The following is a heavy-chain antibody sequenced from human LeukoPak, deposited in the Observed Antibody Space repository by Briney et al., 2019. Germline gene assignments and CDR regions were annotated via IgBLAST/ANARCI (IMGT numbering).Heavy chain of an antibody. D-gene: IGHD5-18*01. V-gene: IGHV3-33*06. Sequence: GGSLRLSCAASGITFSSYGMHWVRQAPGKGLEWVAVIWYDGSNKYYADSVKGRFTISRDNSKNTLYLQMNSLRAEDTAVYYCAKDQVGYSYGNHYFDYWGQGTLVTVSS. J-gene: IGHJ4*02. CDR1: GITFSSYG. CDR2: IWYDGSNK. CDR3: AKDQVGYSYGNHYFDY.